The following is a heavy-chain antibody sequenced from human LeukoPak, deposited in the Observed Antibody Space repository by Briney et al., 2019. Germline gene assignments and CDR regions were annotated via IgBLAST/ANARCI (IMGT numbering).Heavy chain of an antibody. CDR2: ISWNSGNI. Sequence: PGGSLRLSCAASGFTFSSYSMNWVRQAPGKGLEWVSGISWNSGNIEYADSVKGRFTISRDNAKKSLFLQMNSLRAEDTALYYCASDPSYSSSSPYFDYWGQGVLVTVSS. V-gene: IGHV3-9*01. CDR3: ASDPSYSSSSPYFDY. J-gene: IGHJ4*02. CDR1: GFTFSSYS. D-gene: IGHD6-6*01.